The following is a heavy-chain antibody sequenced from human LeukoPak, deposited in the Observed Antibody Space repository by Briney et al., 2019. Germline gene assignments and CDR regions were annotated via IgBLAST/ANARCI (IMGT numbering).Heavy chain of an antibody. CDR1: GLTFGSYA. Sequence: QTGGSLRLSCAASGLTFGSYAMHWVRQAPGKGLEWVAFIRYDGNEKYYAASVRGRFSISRDNSINTLYLQMNSLRAEDTAVYYCARDYYGSGLHYYMDVWGKGTTVTVSS. D-gene: IGHD3-10*01. V-gene: IGHV3-30*02. J-gene: IGHJ6*03. CDR3: ARDYYGSGLHYYMDV. CDR2: IRYDGNEK.